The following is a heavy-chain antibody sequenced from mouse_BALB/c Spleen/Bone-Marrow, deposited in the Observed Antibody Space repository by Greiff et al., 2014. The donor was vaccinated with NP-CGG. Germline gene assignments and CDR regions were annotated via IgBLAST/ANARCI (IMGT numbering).Heavy chain of an antibody. CDR1: GFTFSSYG. V-gene: IGHV5-6*01. CDR2: ISSGGSYT. CDR3: ARQYGNLGVMDY. D-gene: IGHD2-1*01. Sequence: VQLKESGGDLVKPGGSLKLSCAASGFTFSSYGMSWVRQTPDKRLEWVATISSGGSYTCYPDSVKGRFTISRDNAKNTLYLQMSSLKSEDTAMYYCARQYGNLGVMDYWGQGTSVTVSS. J-gene: IGHJ4*01.